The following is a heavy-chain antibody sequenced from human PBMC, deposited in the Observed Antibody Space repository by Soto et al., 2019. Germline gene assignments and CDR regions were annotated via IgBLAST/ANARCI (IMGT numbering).Heavy chain of an antibody. D-gene: IGHD3-22*01. J-gene: IGHJ6*04. CDR2: ISSSVSTI. Sequence: WGSLRLSCAASGFTFSSYEMNWVRQAPGKGLEWVSYISSSVSTIYYADSVKGRFTISRDNAKNSLYLQMNSLRAEDTAVYYCARVVGEYYYDSSGTGHYGTDGWGKGKPVTVSP. V-gene: IGHV3-48*03. CDR1: GFTFSSYE. CDR3: ARVVGEYYYDSSGTGHYGTDG.